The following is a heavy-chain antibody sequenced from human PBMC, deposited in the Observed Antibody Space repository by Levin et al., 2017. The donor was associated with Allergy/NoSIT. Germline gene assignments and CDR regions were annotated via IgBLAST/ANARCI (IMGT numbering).Heavy chain of an antibody. J-gene: IGHJ4*02. CDR1: GFTFSSYN. Sequence: PGGSLRLSCAASGFTFSSYNMNWVRQAPGKGLEWVSSMSGGGSNIYYADSVKGRFTISRDNTKNTLYLQMNSLRDEDTAVYYCAKMADWLSGYDWGYWGQGTLVTVSS. CDR3: AKMADWLSGYDWGY. D-gene: IGHD5-12*01. CDR2: MSGGGSNI. V-gene: IGHV3-21*01.